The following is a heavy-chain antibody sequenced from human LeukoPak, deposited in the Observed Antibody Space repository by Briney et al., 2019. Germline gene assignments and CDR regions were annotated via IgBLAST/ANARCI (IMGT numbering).Heavy chain of an antibody. D-gene: IGHD3-10*01. Sequence: GSLRLSCAASGFSFSVYSMNWVRQAPGKGLEWASSISSRSYTDYADSVRGRFTISRDNAKNSLFLQMSSLRAEDTAIYYCTREFISSRGIGLRTSYYYHMGVWGRGTTVTVSS. CDR3: TREFISSRGIGLRTSYYYHMGV. J-gene: IGHJ6*03. CDR1: GFSFSVYS. CDR2: ISSRSYT. V-gene: IGHV3-69-1*02.